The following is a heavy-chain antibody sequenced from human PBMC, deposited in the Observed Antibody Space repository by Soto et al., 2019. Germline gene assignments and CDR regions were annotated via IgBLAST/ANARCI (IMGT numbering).Heavy chain of an antibody. D-gene: IGHD4-17*01. CDR1: GGAVSNKTYY. CDR3: ARTTAVPNTLRSRYFFDY. J-gene: IGHJ4*02. V-gene: IGHV4-61*01. Sequence: SETLSLTCSASGGAVSNKTYYWSWIRQPPGKRLEWIWYVYYSGTTNYNPSLKSRVTISVDLSKNQFSLRLSSVTTADTALYYCARTTAVPNTLRSRYFFDYWGQGTLVTVSS. CDR2: VYYSGTT.